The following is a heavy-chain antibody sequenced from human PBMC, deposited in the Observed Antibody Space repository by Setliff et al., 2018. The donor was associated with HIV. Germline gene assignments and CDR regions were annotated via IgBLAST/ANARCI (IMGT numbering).Heavy chain of an antibody. D-gene: IGHD3-22*01. V-gene: IGHV3-73*01. J-gene: IGHJ4*02. CDR3: AKAHPGSSGLIDY. CDR2: IRSKADKYAT. CDR1: GFTFSGAE. Sequence: GESLKISCAASGFTFSGAEIHWVRQVSGKGLEWVGRIRSKADKYATDYGASAKGRFTISRDNSKNTLYLQMSSLRAEDTAVYYCAKAHPGSSGLIDYWGQGTLV.